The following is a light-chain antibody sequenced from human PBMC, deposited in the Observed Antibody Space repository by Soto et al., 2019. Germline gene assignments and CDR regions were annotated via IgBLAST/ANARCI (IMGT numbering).Light chain of an antibody. Sequence: DIQLALSSSTLSASVGDSDTITCRASQSISSWLAWYQQKPGKAPKLLIYDASSLESGVPSRFSGSGSGTEFTLTISGLQPDDFATYYRQQYNSYSLTFGGGTKVDIK. CDR1: QSISSW. CDR3: QQYNSYSLT. J-gene: IGKJ4*01. CDR2: DAS. V-gene: IGKV1-5*01.